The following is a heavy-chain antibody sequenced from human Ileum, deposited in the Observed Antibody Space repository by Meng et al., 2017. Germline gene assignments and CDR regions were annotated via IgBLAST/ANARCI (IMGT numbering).Heavy chain of an antibody. Sequence: SETLSLTCTVSGGSISSYYWSWIRQPPGKGLEWIGYIYYSGSTNYNPSLKSRVTISVDTSKNQFSLKLSSVTAADTAVYYCARGAHRDSSGYYCRYFDYWGQGKLV. CDR2: IYYSGST. V-gene: IGHV4-59*01. J-gene: IGHJ4*02. CDR1: GGSISSYY. CDR3: ARGAHRDSSGYYCRYFDY. D-gene: IGHD3-22*01.